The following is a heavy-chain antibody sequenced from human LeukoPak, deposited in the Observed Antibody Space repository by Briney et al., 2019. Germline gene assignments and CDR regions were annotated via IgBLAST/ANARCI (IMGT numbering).Heavy chain of an antibody. CDR1: GFTFSSYW. V-gene: IGHV3-74*01. Sequence: GGSLRLSCAASGFTFSSYWMHWVRQAPGKGLMWVSRIKSDGSGTSYADSVKGRFTISRDNARNTLYLQMNSLRPEDTAIYYCASDRVSYGLDVWGQGTTVTVSS. CDR3: ASDRVSYGLDV. J-gene: IGHJ6*02. CDR2: IKSDGSGT.